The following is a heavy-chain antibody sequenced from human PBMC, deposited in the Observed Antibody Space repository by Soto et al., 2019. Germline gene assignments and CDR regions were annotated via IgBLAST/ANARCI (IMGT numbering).Heavy chain of an antibody. D-gene: IGHD5-12*01. CDR3: ARGIYSGYDYWFDP. Sequence: ASVKVFCKASGYTFTGYYMHWGRQAPGQGLEWMGWINPNSGGTNYAQKFQGRVTMTRETSISKAYMELSRLRSDDKAVYYCARGIYSGYDYWFDPCGQRTLVAVCS. CDR2: INPNSGGT. V-gene: IGHV1-2*02. CDR1: GYTFTGYY. J-gene: IGHJ5*02.